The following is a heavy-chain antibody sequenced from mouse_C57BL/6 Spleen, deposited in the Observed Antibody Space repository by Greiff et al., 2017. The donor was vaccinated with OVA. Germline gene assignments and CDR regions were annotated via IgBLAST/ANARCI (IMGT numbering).Heavy chain of an antibody. CDR1: GYAFSSSW. V-gene: IGHV1-82*01. CDR2: IYPGDGDT. D-gene: IGHD2-4*01. J-gene: IGHJ4*01. Sequence: VQLVESGPELVKPGASVKISCKASGYAFSSSWMNWVKQRPGKGLEWIGRIYPGDGDTNYNGKFKGKATLTADKSSSTAYMQLSSLTSDDSAVYFCARRIYYDYPYYAMDYWGQGTSVTVSS. CDR3: ARRIYYDYPYYAMDY.